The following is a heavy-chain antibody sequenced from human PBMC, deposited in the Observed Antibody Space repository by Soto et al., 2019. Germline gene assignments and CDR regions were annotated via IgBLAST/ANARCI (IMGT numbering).Heavy chain of an antibody. V-gene: IGHV1-3*01. J-gene: IGHJ4*02. CDR3: ARSSGYYCVDY. D-gene: IGHD3-22*01. Sequence: QVQLVQSGAEVKKPGASVKVSCKASGYTFTSYAMHWVRQAPGQRLEWMGWINAGNGNTKYSQKFQGRVTITRDTSGSTAYMELSGLRSEDTAGYYCARSSGYYCVDYWGQGTLVTVSS. CDR2: INAGNGNT. CDR1: GYTFTSYA.